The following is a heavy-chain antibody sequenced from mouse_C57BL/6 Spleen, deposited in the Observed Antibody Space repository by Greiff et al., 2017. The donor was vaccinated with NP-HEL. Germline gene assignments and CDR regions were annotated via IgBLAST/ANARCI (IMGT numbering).Heavy chain of an antibody. D-gene: IGHD1-3*01. Sequence: QVQLKQSGAELVRPGASVKLSCKASGYTFTDYYINWVKQRPGQGLEWIARIYPGSGNTYYNEKFKGKATLTAEKSSSTAYMQLSSLTSEDSAVYFCARGGVSGDYWGQGTSVTVSS. V-gene: IGHV1-76*01. CDR3: ARGGVSGDY. J-gene: IGHJ4*01. CDR2: IYPGSGNT. CDR1: GYTFTDYY.